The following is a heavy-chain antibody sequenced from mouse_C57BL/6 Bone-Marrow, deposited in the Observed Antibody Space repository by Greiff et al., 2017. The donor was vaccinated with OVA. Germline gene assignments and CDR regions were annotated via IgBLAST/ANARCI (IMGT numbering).Heavy chain of an antibody. V-gene: IGHV1-15*01. CDR3: TRSLIGDYDY. J-gene: IGHJ2*01. CDR2: FDPETGGT. Sequence: QVQLQQSGAELVRPGASVTLSCKASGYTFTDYEMHWVKQTPVHGLEWIGAFDPETGGTAYNQKFKGKAILTADKSSSTAYMELRSLPSADSAVYYCTRSLIGDYDYWGQGTTLTVSS. D-gene: IGHD3-1*01. CDR1: GYTFTDYE.